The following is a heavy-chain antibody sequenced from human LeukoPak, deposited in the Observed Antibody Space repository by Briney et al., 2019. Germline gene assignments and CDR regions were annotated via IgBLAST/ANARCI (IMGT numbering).Heavy chain of an antibody. Sequence: PGGSLRLSCAASGFTFSSYAMHWVRQAPGKGLEWVSVISYDGSNKYYADSVKGRFTISRDNSKTTLYLQMNSLRAEDTAVYYCAREPNSFSSPNFDYWGQGTLVTVSS. D-gene: IGHD6-19*01. CDR2: ISYDGSNK. CDR3: AREPNSFSSPNFDY. CDR1: GFTFSSYA. J-gene: IGHJ4*02. V-gene: IGHV3-30-3*01.